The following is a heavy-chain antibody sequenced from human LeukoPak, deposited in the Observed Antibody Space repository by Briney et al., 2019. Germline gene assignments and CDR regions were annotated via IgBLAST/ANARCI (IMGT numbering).Heavy chain of an antibody. D-gene: IGHD6-6*01. CDR2: INHSGST. CDR3: ARGRRSSSYVAFDY. V-gene: IGHV4-34*01. CDR1: GGSFSGYY. Sequence: SETLSLTCAVYGGSFSGYYWSWIRQPPGKGLEWIGEINHSGSTNYNPSLKSRVTISVDTSKNQFSLKLSSVTAADTAVYYCARGRRSSSYVAFDYWGQGTLVTVSS. J-gene: IGHJ4*02.